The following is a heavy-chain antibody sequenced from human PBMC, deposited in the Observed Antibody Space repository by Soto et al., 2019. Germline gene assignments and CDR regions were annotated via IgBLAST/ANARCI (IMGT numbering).Heavy chain of an antibody. CDR2: IDPSDSYT. CDR3: ARRPRFGELLLSGSHYYGMDV. J-gene: IGHJ6*02. Sequence: PGESLKISCKGSGYSFTSYWISWVRQMPGKGLEWMGRIDPSDSYTNYSPSFQGHVTISADKSISTAYLQWSSLKASDTAMYYCARRPRFGELLLSGSHYYGMDVWGQGTTVTVSS. CDR1: GYSFTSYW. D-gene: IGHD3-10*01. V-gene: IGHV5-10-1*01.